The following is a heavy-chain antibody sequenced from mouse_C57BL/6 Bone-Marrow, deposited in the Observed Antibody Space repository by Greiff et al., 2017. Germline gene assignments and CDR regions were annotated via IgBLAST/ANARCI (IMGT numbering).Heavy chain of an antibody. J-gene: IGHJ2*01. CDR3: ARLYYGSSYGY. D-gene: IGHD1-1*01. V-gene: IGHV5-6*02. CDR2: ISSGGSYT. CDR1: GFTFSSYG. Sequence: EVMLVESGGDLVKPGGSLKLSCAASGFTFSSYGMSWVRQTPDKRLEWVATISSGGSYTYYPDSVKGRFTISRDNAKNPLYLQMSSLKSEDTAMYYCARLYYGSSYGYWGQGTTLTVSS.